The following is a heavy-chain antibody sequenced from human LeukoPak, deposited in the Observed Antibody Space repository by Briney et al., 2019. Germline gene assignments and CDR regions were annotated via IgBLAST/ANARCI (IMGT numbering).Heavy chain of an antibody. D-gene: IGHD2-15*01. Sequence: SETLSLTCAVYGGSFSGCYWSWIRQPPGKGLEWIGEINHSGSTNYNPSLKSRVTISVDTSKNQFSLKLSSVTAADTAVYYCARVQCSGGSCYPQTTGWFDPWGQGTLVTVSS. V-gene: IGHV4-34*01. CDR2: INHSGST. J-gene: IGHJ5*02. CDR3: ARVQCSGGSCYPQTTGWFDP. CDR1: GGSFSGCY.